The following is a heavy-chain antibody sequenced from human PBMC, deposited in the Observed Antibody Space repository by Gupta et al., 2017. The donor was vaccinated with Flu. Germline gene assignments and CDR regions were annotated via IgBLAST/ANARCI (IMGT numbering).Heavy chain of an antibody. CDR3: SRYIADVGMDV. V-gene: IGHV3-73*01. Sequence: EVQLVESGGGLVQPGGSLKLSCAASGFTFSGSAMPWVRQASGKGLEWVGRIRSKANSYATAYAASVKGRFTVSRDDSKNTAYLQMDSLRAEDTAVYYCSRYIADVGMDVWGQGTTVTVSS. D-gene: IGHD1-1*01. CDR2: IRSKANSYAT. J-gene: IGHJ6*02. CDR1: GFTFSGSA.